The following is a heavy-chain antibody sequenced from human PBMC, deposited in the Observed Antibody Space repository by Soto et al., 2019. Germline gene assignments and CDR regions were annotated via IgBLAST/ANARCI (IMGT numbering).Heavy chain of an antibody. CDR3: ASTAPGGMDV. D-gene: IGHD1-1*01. Sequence: PGESLKISCKGSGYSFTSYWISWVRQMPGKGLGWMGRIDPSDSYTNYSPSFQGHVTISADKSISTAYLQWSSLKASDTAMYYCASTAPGGMDVWGQGTTVTVSS. V-gene: IGHV5-10-1*01. CDR2: IDPSDSYT. J-gene: IGHJ6*02. CDR1: GYSFTSYW.